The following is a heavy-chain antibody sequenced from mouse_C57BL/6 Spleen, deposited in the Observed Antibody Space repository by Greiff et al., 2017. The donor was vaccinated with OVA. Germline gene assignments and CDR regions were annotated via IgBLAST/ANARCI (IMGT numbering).Heavy chain of an antibody. V-gene: IGHV1-54*01. D-gene: IGHD2-4*01. CDR2: INPGSGGT. CDR1: GYAFTNYL. J-gene: IGHJ3*01. Sequence: VQLQQSGAELVRPGTSVKVSCKASGYAFTNYLIEWVTQRPGQGLEWIGVINPGSGGTNYNEKFKGKATLTADKSSSTAYMQISSLTSEDSAVYFCARGWDYDYDGPWFAYWGQGTLVTVSA. CDR3: ARGWDYDYDGPWFAY.